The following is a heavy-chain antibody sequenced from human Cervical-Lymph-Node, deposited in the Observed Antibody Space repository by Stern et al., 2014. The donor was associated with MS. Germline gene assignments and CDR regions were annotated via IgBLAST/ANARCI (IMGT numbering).Heavy chain of an antibody. CDR3: ARDLRMEPEY. CDR1: GFPFRDYA. Sequence: VQLVETGGGVVQPGGSLTLSCVASGFPFRDYAIHSVRQAPGKVLEWVAVLWTGLTYKQTGRFTISSDKSKNTVYLPMNYLRVDDTAVYYCARDLRMEPEYWGQGTLVIVSS. CDR2: LWTGLTYK. V-gene: IGHV3-33*08. J-gene: IGHJ4*02. D-gene: IGHD1-26*01.